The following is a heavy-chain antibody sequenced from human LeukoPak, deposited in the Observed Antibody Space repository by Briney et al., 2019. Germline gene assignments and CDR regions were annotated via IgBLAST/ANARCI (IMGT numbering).Heavy chain of an antibody. CDR1: GYTFTSYY. Sequence: ASVKVSCKASGYTFTSYYMHWVRQAPGQGLEWMGLINPSGGSTSYAQKFQGRVTMTRDTSTSTVYMELSSLRSEDTAVYYCAREYYYDSSGYQTSDYWGQGTLVTVSS. J-gene: IGHJ4*02. CDR2: INPSGGST. D-gene: IGHD3-22*01. CDR3: AREYYYDSSGYQTSDY. V-gene: IGHV1-46*01.